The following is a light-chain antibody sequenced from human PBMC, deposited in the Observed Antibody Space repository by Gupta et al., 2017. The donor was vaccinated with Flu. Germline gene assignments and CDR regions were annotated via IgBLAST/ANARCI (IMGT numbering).Light chain of an antibody. Sequence: QSALTQPASVSGSPGQSITISCPGTSSDVGGYKYVSWYQQHPGKAPKLMIFEVSNRPAGVSGRFSGSKSGNTASLTISGLQAEDEADYYCSSYTNTNTFVVFGGGTKLTVL. CDR2: EVS. V-gene: IGLV2-14*01. J-gene: IGLJ2*01. CDR3: SSYTNTNTFVV. CDR1: SSDVGGYKY.